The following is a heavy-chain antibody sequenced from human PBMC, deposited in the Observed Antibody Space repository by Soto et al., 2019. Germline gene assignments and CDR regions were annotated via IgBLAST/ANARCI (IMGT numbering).Heavy chain of an antibody. CDR3: AASYGSGYRAFDY. J-gene: IGHJ4*02. CDR1: GDTFSFYT. CDR2: INPIVSMS. V-gene: IGHV1-69*02. D-gene: IGHD3-10*01. Sequence: QVQLVQSGTEVKKPGSSVKVSCKASGDTFSFYTINWVRQAPGLGLEWVGRINPIVSMSNYAQKFQGRVSMTAHKSTSTASMELRSLRSADTAMYFCAASYGSGYRAFDYWGQGALVIVSS.